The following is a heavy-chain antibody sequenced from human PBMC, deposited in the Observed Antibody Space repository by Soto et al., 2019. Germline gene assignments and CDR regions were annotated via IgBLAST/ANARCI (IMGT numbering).Heavy chain of an antibody. V-gene: IGHV4-31*03. CDR2: IYYSGST. CDR1: GGSISSGGYY. J-gene: IGHJ6*02. Sequence: TSETLSLTCTVSGGSISSGGYYWSWIRQHPGKGLEWIGYIYYSGSTYYNPSLKSRVTISVDTSKNQFSLKLSSVTAADTAVYYCARDGMGYCSGGSCPGPYYYYGMDVWGQGTTVTVSS. CDR3: ARDGMGYCSGGSCPGPYYYYGMDV. D-gene: IGHD2-15*01.